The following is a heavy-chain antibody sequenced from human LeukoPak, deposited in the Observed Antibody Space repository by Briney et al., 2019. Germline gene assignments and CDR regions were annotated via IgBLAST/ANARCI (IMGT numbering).Heavy chain of an antibody. J-gene: IGHJ4*02. D-gene: IGHD3-22*01. CDR3: AKGWYYYDSSGPADC. CDR2: ISYDGSNK. V-gene: IGHV3-30*18. CDR1: GFTFSSYG. Sequence: GGSLRLSCAASGFTFSSYGMHWVRQAPGKGLEWVAVISYDGSNKYYADSVKGRFTISRDNSKNTLYLQMNSLRAEDTAVYYCAKGWYYYDSSGPADCWGQGTLVTVSS.